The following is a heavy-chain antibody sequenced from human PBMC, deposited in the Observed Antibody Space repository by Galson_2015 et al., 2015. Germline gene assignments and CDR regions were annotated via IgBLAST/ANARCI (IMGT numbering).Heavy chain of an antibody. CDR3: ARATWIAVVFDY. CDR2: ISSSGSTI. J-gene: IGHJ4*02. V-gene: IGHV3-48*03. D-gene: IGHD6-19*01. Sequence: SLRLSCAASGFTFSSYEMNWVRQAPGKGLEWVSYISSSGSTIYYADSVKGRFTISRDNAKNSLYLQMNSLRAEDTAVYYCARATWIAVVFDYWGQGTLVTVSS. CDR1: GFTFSSYE.